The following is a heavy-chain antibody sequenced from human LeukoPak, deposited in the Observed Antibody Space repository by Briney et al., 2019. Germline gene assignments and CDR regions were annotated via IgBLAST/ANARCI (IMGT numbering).Heavy chain of an antibody. J-gene: IGHJ3*02. V-gene: IGHV3-30*02. D-gene: IGHD3-10*01. CDR3: ATRIVLLWFGTQKNAFDI. CDR2: IRYDGSNK. CDR1: GFTFSSYG. Sequence: GGSLTLSCPASGFTFSSYGMHWVRQAPGKGLEWVAFIRYDGSNKYYADPVKGRFTISRDNSKNTLYLQMNSLRAEDTAVYYCATRIVLLWFGTQKNAFDIWGKGTMVTVSS.